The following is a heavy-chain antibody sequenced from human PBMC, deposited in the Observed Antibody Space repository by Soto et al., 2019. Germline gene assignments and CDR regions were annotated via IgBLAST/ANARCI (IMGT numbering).Heavy chain of an antibody. CDR1: GFTFSSYG. J-gene: IGHJ6*03. V-gene: IGHV3-33*01. CDR2: IWYDGSNK. Sequence: QVQLVESGGGVVQPGRPLRLSCAASGFTFSSYGMHWVRQAPGKGLEWVAVIWYDGSNKYYADSVKGRFTISRDNSKNTLYLQMNSLRAEDTAVYYCARDYYGDYYYYYMDVWGKGTTVTVSS. CDR3: ARDYYGDYYYYYMDV. D-gene: IGHD4-17*01.